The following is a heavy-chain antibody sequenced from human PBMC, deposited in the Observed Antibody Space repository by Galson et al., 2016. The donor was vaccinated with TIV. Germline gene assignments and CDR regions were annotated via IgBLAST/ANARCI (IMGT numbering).Heavy chain of an antibody. V-gene: IGHV3-21*01. D-gene: IGHD2-8*02. J-gene: IGHJ6*02. Sequence: SLRLSCAASGFTFSGNSMNWVRQAPGKGLEWVSSISNSGDYIYYSDSMKGRFTISRDNAKKSLYLQMHSLRAEDTSVYYCARIIGYWVGYYSMDVWGQGTTVTVSS. CDR3: ARIIGYWVGYYSMDV. CDR1: GFTFSGNS. CDR2: ISNSGDYI.